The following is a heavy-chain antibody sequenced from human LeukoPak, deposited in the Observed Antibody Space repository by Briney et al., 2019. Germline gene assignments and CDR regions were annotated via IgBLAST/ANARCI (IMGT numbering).Heavy chain of an antibody. CDR2: ISAYNGNT. D-gene: IGHD2-15*01. J-gene: IGHJ4*02. V-gene: IGHV1-18*01. Sequence: ASVKVSCKASGYTFTSYGISWVRQAPGQGLEWMGWISAYNGNTNYAQKLQGRVNMTTDTSTSTAYMELRSLRSDDTAVYYCARVGGVVVAAKIDYWGQGTLVTVSS. CDR3: ARVGGVVVAAKIDY. CDR1: GYTFTSYG.